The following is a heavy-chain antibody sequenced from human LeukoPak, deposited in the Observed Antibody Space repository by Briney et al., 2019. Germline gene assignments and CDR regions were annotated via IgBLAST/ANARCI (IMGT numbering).Heavy chain of an antibody. CDR3: ARDRGAIALDAFDI. V-gene: IGHV1-2*02. Sequence: APVKVSCKASGYTFTGYYMHWVRQAPGQGLEWMGWINPNSGGTNYAQKFQGRVTMTRDTSISTAYMELSRLRSDDTAVYYCARDRGAIALDAFDIWGQGTMVTVSS. D-gene: IGHD6-13*01. CDR2: INPNSGGT. J-gene: IGHJ3*02. CDR1: GYTFTGYY.